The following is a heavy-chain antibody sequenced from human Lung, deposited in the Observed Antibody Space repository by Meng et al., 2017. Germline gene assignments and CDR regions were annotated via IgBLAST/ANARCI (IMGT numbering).Heavy chain of an antibody. CDR3: ARPKQANWYFDL. V-gene: IGHV4-34*01. CDR1: GGSFSGYY. Sequence: QGQLPQWGAALLKPSETLSLPCAVYGGSFSGYYWSWIRQPPGKGLEWIGEINHSGSTNYNPSLKSRVTISVDTSKNQFSLKLSSVTAADTAVYYCARPKQANWYFDLWGRGTLVTVSS. CDR2: INHSGST. J-gene: IGHJ2*01. D-gene: IGHD1/OR15-1a*01.